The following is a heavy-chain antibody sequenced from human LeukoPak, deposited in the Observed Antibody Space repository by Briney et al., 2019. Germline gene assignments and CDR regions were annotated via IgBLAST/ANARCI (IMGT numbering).Heavy chain of an antibody. CDR1: GGSFSGYY. CDR3: ARGSGSYRYFDY. Sequence: TTSETLSLTCAVYGGSFSGYYWSWIRQPPGKGLEWIGYIYYSGSTNYNPSLKSRVTISVDTSKNQFSLKLSSVTAADTAVYYCARGSGSYRYFDYWGQGTLVTVSS. V-gene: IGHV4-59*01. D-gene: IGHD1-26*01. CDR2: IYYSGST. J-gene: IGHJ4*02.